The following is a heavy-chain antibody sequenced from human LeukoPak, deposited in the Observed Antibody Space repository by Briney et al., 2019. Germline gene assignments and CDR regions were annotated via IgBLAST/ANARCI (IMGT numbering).Heavy chain of an antibody. CDR1: GGSISSSSSY. V-gene: IGHV4-39*01. D-gene: IGHD3-3*01. J-gene: IGHJ5*02. CDR2: IYYSGST. CDR3: ARQNFWSGYYPTGWFDP. Sequence: SSETLSLTCTVSGGSISSSSSYWGWIRQPPGKGLEWIGSIYYSGSTYYNPSLKSRVTISVDTSKNQFSLKLSSVTAADTAVYYCARQNFWSGYYPTGWFDPWGQGTLVTVSS.